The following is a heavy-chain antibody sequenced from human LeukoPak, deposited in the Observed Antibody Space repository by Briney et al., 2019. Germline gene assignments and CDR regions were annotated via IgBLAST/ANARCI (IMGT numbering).Heavy chain of an antibody. D-gene: IGHD4-17*01. CDR1: GGSFSGYY. Sequence: PSETLSLTCAVYGGSFSGYYWSWIRQPPGKGLEWIGEINHSGSTNYNPSLKSRVTISVDTSKNQFSLKLSSVTAADTAVYYCASLTTVYYNYGMDVWGQGTTVTVS. CDR3: ASLTTVYYNYGMDV. J-gene: IGHJ6*02. CDR2: INHSGST. V-gene: IGHV4-34*01.